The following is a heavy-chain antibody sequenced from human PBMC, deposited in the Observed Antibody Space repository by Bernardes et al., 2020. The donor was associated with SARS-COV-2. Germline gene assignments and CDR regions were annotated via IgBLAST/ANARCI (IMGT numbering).Heavy chain of an antibody. CDR2: ISWNSGSI. D-gene: IGHD4-4*01. Sequence: GGSLRLSCAASGFTFSSYWMSWVRQAPGKGLEWVSGISWNSGSIGYADSVKGRFTISRDNAKNSLYLQMNSLRAEDTALYYCAKDMATVTTYYYYYGMDVWGQGTTVTVSS. J-gene: IGHJ6*02. CDR3: AKDMATVTTYYYYYGMDV. V-gene: IGHV3-9*01. CDR1: GFTFSSYW.